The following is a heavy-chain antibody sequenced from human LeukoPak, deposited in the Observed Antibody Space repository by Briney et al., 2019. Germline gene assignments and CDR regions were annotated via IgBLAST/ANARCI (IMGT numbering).Heavy chain of an antibody. CDR2: IITIFGTA. V-gene: IGHV1-69*05. Sequence: SVKVSCKASGGTFSSYAISWVRQAPGQGLEWMGRIITIFGTANYAQKFQGRVTITTDESTSTAYMELSSLRSEDTAVYYCARHLYGDYGEYYFDYWGQGTLVTVSS. J-gene: IGHJ4*02. CDR1: GGTFSSYA. CDR3: ARHLYGDYGEYYFDY. D-gene: IGHD4-17*01.